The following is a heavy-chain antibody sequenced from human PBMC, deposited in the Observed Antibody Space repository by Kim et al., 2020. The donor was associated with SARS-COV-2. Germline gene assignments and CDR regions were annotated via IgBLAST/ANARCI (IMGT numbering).Heavy chain of an antibody. J-gene: IGHJ4*02. CDR2: IYPGDSDT. CDR3: ARRRTYYYDSSGPGDY. CDR1: GYSFTSYW. Sequence: GESLKISCKGSGYSFTSYWIGWVRQMPGKGLEWMGIIYPGDSDTRYSPSFQGQVTISADKSISTAYLQWSSLKASDTAMYYCARRRTYYYDSSGPGDYWGQGTLVTVSS. D-gene: IGHD3-22*01. V-gene: IGHV5-51*01.